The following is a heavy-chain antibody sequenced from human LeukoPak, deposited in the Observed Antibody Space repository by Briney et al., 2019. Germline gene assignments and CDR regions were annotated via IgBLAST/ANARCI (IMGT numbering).Heavy chain of an antibody. CDR3: ATEETAGGYYDSREFDY. Sequence: GGSLRLSCAASGFTFSSYSMNWVRQAPGKGLEWVSSISSSSSYIYYADSVKGRFTISRDNAKNSLYLQMNSLRAEDTAVYYCATEETAGGYYDSREFDYWGQGTLVTVSS. CDR2: ISSSSSYI. V-gene: IGHV3-21*01. CDR1: GFTFSSYS. J-gene: IGHJ4*02. D-gene: IGHD3-22*01.